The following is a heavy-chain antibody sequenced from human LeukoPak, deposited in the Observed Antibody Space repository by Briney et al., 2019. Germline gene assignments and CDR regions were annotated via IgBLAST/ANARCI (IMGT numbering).Heavy chain of an antibody. CDR2: MNPKSGST. CDR1: AYTFTSYD. V-gene: IGHV1-8*01. J-gene: IGHJ4*02. Sequence: ASVKVSCKASAYTFTSYDINWVRQATGQGLEWMGWMNPKSGSTGYAQKFQGRVTMTRDTSINTAYMELNRLTSEDTAVYYCARGTPSGWLGAVYWGQGTLVTVSS. D-gene: IGHD6-19*01. CDR3: ARGTPSGWLGAVY.